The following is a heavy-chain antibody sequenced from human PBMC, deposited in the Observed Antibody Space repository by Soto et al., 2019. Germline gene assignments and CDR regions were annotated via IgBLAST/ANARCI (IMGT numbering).Heavy chain of an antibody. CDR1: GYTFNFYG. D-gene: IGHD3-16*01. J-gene: IGHJ4*02. V-gene: IGHV1-18*01. CDR3: ARIGVSSGHESPDFDS. CDR2: ISGFNGNT. Sequence: ASVKVSCXASGYTFNFYGITWVRQAPGQGLEWMGWISGFNGNTNYAADLQGRVTVTTDTSTSTAYMELRGLRSDDTAVYYCARIGVSSGHESPDFDSWGQGTLVTVSS.